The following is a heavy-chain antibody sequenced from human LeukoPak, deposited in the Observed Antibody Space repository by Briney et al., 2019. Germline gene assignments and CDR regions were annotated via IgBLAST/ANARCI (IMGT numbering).Heavy chain of an antibody. CDR1: GYTFTSYD. V-gene: IGHV1-8*01. CDR3: ATPSMIGISYGYVRLRN. J-gene: IGHJ4*02. CDR2: MNPPSGDT. Sequence: ASVSVSCKASGYTFTSYDINWVRQSTGQGLEWMGWMNPPSGDTGYAQKFQGRVTITRNISISTAYMELSGLTSDDTAVYYCATPSMIGISYGYVRLRNWGQGTLVTVSS. D-gene: IGHD5-18*01.